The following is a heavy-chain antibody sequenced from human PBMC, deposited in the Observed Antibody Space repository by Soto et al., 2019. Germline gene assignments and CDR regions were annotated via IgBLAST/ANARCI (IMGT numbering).Heavy chain of an antibody. D-gene: IGHD6-13*01. V-gene: IGHV3-23*01. Sequence: EVQLLESGGGLVQPGGSLRLSCAASGFTFSMSAMSWVRQAPGKGLEWVSTTGLNGRTTYYADSVKGRFTVSRDNSRNTLDLQMNSLRAEDTAVYYCATVHGTSRSFDYWGQGTLVTVSS. J-gene: IGHJ4*02. CDR1: GFTFSMSA. CDR2: TGLNGRTT. CDR3: ATVHGTSRSFDY.